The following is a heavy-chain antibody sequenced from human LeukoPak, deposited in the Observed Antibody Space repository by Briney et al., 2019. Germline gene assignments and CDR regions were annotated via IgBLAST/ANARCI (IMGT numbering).Heavy chain of an antibody. V-gene: IGHV1-18*01. D-gene: IGHD3-22*01. CDR2: ISAYNGYT. CDR3: ARDVLHRIYYESSAYHPGSSH. J-gene: IGHJ4*02. Sequence: ASVKVPCKASGYTFTSYDINWVRQATGQGLEWMGWISAYNGYTHYAQKLQGRVTMTTDTSTSTAYMEVRSLRSDDTAVYYCARDVLHRIYYESSAYHPGSSHWGQGTLVTVSS. CDR1: GYTFTSYD.